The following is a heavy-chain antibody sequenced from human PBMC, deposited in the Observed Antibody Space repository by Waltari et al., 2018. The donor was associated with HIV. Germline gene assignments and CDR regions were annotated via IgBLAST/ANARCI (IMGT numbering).Heavy chain of an antibody. CDR1: GGSFSTSSYC. D-gene: IGHD3-3*01. CDR3: VAGYYGRGDY. V-gene: IGHV4-39*05. CDR2: VYYSGST. Sequence: QLQLQDSGPGRVKPSETPSLTPPVSGGSFSTSSYCWGWIRRPPGKGLEWIGSVYYSGSTYYNPSLKSRVTISIDTSKNQFSLKLSSVTAADTAVYYCVAGYYGRGDYWGQGTLVTVSS. J-gene: IGHJ4*02.